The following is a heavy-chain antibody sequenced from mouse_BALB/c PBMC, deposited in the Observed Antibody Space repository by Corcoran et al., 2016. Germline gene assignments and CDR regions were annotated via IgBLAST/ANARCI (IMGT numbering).Heavy chain of an antibody. J-gene: IGHJ1*01. CDR3: ARVTTVVARYFDV. Sequence: EVQRQQSGPELVKPGASVKMSCKASGYTFTSYVMHWVKQKPGQGLEWIGYINPYNDGTKYNEKFKGKATLTSDKSSSTAYMELSSLTSEDSAVYYCARVTTVVARYFDVWGAGTTVTVSS. CDR2: INPYNDGT. V-gene: IGHV1S136*01. D-gene: IGHD1-1*01. CDR1: GYTFTSYV.